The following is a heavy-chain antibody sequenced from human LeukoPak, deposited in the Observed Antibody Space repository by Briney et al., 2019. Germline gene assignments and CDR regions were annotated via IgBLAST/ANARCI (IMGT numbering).Heavy chain of an antibody. Sequence: KPSETLSLTCIVSGYSISSSCYWGWIRQPPGKGLEWIGYIYFSGSTNYNPSLKSRVTISVDTSKTQLSLKLSSVTAADTAVYYCARGGGYFNYWGQGTLVTVSS. V-gene: IGHV4-61*01. CDR1: GYSISSSCY. CDR2: IYFSGST. CDR3: ARGGGYFNY. J-gene: IGHJ4*02. D-gene: IGHD3-16*01.